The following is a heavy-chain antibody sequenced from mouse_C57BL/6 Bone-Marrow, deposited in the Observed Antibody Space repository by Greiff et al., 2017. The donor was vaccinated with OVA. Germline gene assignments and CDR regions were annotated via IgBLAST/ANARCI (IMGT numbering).Heavy chain of an antibody. CDR3: ERGTTVVPFDY. V-gene: IGHV1-52*01. J-gene: IGHJ2*01. D-gene: IGHD1-1*02. CDR1: GYTFTSYW. Sequence: QVQLQQPGAELVRPGSSVKLSCKASGYTFTSYWMHWVKQRPIQGLEWIGNIDPSDSETHYNQKFKDKATLTVDKSSSTAYMQLSSLTSEDSAVYTCERGTTVVPFDYWAKAPLSQSPQ. CDR2: IDPSDSET.